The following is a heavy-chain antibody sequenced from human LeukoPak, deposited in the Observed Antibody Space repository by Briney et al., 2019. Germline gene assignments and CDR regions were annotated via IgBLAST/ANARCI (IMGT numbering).Heavy chain of an antibody. Sequence: GASVKVSFKASGYTFTDYYMQWVRQAPGQGLECMGWIDPNSGGTNYAQKFQGRVTMTRDTSISTAYMELSRLSSDDTAVYYCATRGYNYYGSGPTFIDYWGQGTLVTVSS. CDR2: IDPNSGGT. CDR3: ATRGYNYYGSGPTFIDY. V-gene: IGHV1-2*02. D-gene: IGHD3-10*01. CDR1: GYTFTDYY. J-gene: IGHJ4*02.